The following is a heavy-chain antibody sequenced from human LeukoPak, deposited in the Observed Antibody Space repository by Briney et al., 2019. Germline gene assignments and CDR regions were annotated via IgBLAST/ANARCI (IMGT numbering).Heavy chain of an antibody. CDR1: GFTFSSYA. CDR2: ISGSGGST. J-gene: IGHJ1*01. V-gene: IGHV3-23*01. CDR3: AKQRGDYGGYAEYFQH. Sequence: PGGSLRLSCAASGFTFSSYAMSWVRQAPGKGLEWVSAISGSGGSTYYADSVKGRFTISRDNSKNTLYLQMNSLRAEDTAVYYCAKQRGDYGGYAEYFQHWGQGTLVTVSS. D-gene: IGHD4-17*01.